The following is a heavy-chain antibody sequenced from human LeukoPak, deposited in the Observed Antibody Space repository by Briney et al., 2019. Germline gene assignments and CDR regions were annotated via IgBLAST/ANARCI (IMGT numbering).Heavy chain of an antibody. CDR1: GFTFSSYG. D-gene: IGHD3-22*01. V-gene: IGHV3-74*01. CDR3: ARRINYYDSSGYYYVRYFDS. Sequence: GGSLRLSCAASGFTFSSYGMYWVRQAPGKGPVWGARINTDGSSLNYADSVKCRFTISSDNAKNTLYLQMNSLGAEDTAVYYCARRINYYDSSGYYYVRYFDSWGQGTLVAVSS. CDR2: INTDGSSL. J-gene: IGHJ4*02.